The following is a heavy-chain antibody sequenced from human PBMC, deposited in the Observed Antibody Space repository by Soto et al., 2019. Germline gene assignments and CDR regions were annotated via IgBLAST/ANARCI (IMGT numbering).Heavy chain of an antibody. CDR3: ARDLRKSFYYYYYMDV. J-gene: IGHJ6*03. V-gene: IGHV1-18*01. CDR2: ISAYNGNT. CDR1: GYTFTSYG. Sequence: AASVKVSCKASGYTFTSYGISWVRQAPGQGLEWMGWISAYNGNTNYAQKLQGRVTMTTDTSTSTAYMELRSLRSDDTAVYYCARDLRKSFYYYYYMDVWGKGTTVTVSS.